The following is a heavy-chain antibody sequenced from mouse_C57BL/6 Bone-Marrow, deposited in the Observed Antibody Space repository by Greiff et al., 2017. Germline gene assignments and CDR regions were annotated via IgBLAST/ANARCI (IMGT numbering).Heavy chain of an antibody. Sequence: VQLQQSGAELVRPGASVTLSCKASGYTFTDYEMHWVKQTPVHGLDWIGAIDPETGGTAYNQKFKGKAILTADKSSSTAYMELRSLTSENSAVYYCTRMGNYYSSSYECYARDYWGQGTSVTVAS. D-gene: IGHD1-1*01. CDR3: TRMGNYYSSSYECYARDY. J-gene: IGHJ4*01. CDR1: GYTFTDYE. V-gene: IGHV1-15*01. CDR2: IDPETGGT.